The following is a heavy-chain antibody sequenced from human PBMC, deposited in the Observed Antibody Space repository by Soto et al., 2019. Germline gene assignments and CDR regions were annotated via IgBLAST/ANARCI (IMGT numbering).Heavy chain of an antibody. Sequence: VESLKISCKGSGYSFTSYCIGWVRQMPGRGLEWMGIIYPGDSDTRYSASFQGQVTISADKSISTTFLQWSSLKASGTAMYYCARRAQYCGNSTCRFVSWGEGTLVTVSS. V-gene: IGHV5-51*01. D-gene: IGHD2-21*01. CDR2: IYPGDSDT. CDR1: GYSFTSYC. J-gene: IGHJ5*02. CDR3: ARRAQYCGNSTCRFVS.